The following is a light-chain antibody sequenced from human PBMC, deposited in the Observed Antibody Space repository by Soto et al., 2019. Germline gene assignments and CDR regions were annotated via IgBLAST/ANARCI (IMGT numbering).Light chain of an antibody. CDR2: DAS. V-gene: IGKV3-15*01. J-gene: IGKJ4*01. Sequence: IVLTQSPATLCVSPGERVPLYCRASQSVGTDLAWYQQKPGQAPRLLIYDASTGATGIPARFSGSGSGTEFTLTISSLQSEDFAVYHCQQYSSSPLTFGGGTKVDIK. CDR1: QSVGTD. CDR3: QQYSSSPLT.